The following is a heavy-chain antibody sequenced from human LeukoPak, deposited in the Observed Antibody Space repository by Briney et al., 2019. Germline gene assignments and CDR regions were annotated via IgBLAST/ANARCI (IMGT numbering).Heavy chain of an antibody. Sequence: GGSLRLSCAASGFTFSSYTMNWVRQAPGKGLEWVSSISSGSTYIYYADSVKGRFTISRDNAKNSLFLQMNRLRAEGTAVYYCARFSTTYYFDHWGQGTLVTASS. J-gene: IGHJ4*02. CDR1: GFTFSSYT. D-gene: IGHD1-26*01. CDR3: ARFSTTYYFDH. V-gene: IGHV3-21*01. CDR2: ISSGSTYI.